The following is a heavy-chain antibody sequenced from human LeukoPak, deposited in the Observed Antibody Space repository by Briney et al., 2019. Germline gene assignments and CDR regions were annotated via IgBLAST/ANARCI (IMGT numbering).Heavy chain of an antibody. CDR1: GFTFSSYA. Sequence: GGSLRLSCAASGFTFSSYAMSWVRQAPGKGLEWVAVISYDGSNKYYADSVRGRFTISRDNSKNTLYLQMNSLRAEDTAVYYCARDLMITFGGVIAGFDYWGQGTLVTVSS. J-gene: IGHJ4*02. CDR3: ARDLMITFGGVIAGFDY. V-gene: IGHV3-30-3*01. D-gene: IGHD3-16*02. CDR2: ISYDGSNK.